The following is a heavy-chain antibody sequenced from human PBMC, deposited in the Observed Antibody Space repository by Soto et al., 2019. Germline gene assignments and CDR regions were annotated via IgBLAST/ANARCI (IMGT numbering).Heavy chain of an antibody. J-gene: IGHJ3*02. CDR2: ISHSGST. D-gene: IGHD3-16*02. CDR3: ARIPYDNIWGSYRYTVPDAFDI. CDR1: GGSISSYY. V-gene: IGHV4-59*01. Sequence: PSETLSLTCTVSGGSISSYYWSWIRQPPGKGLEWIGYISHSGSTNHNPSLRSRVTISVDTSKNHFSLKLSSVTAADTAVYYCARIPYDNIWGSYRYTVPDAFDIWGQGTMVTVSS.